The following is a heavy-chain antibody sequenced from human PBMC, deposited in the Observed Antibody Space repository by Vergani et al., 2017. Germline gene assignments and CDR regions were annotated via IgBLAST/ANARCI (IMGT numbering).Heavy chain of an antibody. V-gene: IGHV1-69*13. CDR1: GGTFSSYA. Sequence: QVQLVQSGAEVKKPGSSVKVSCKASGGTFSSYAINWVRQAPGQGLEWMGRIIPIFGTATYAQKFQGRVTITAVDSTSTAYMELSSLRSEDTAVYYCAXDRGGIQLWAYFGYWGQGTLVTVSS. J-gene: IGHJ4*02. CDR3: AXDRGGIQLWAYFGY. D-gene: IGHD5-18*01. CDR2: IIPIFGTA.